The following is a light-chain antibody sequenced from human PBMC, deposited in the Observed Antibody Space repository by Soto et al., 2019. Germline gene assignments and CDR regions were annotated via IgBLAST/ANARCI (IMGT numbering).Light chain of an antibody. CDR1: QSVSSN. CDR3: QQYNNWSIT. V-gene: IGKV3-15*01. CDR2: GAS. Sequence: EIVLTQSPATLSLSPGERATLSCRASQSVSSNLAWYQQKPGQAPRPLIYGASTRATGIPARFSGSGSGTEFTLTISSLQSEDFAVYYCQQYNNWSITFGQGTRLEIK. J-gene: IGKJ5*01.